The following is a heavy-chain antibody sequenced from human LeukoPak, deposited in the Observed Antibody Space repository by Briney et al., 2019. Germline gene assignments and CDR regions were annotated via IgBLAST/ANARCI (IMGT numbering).Heavy chain of an antibody. CDR2: IIPIFGTA. CDR1: GGTFRSDA. D-gene: IGHD3-3*01. J-gene: IGHJ6*03. Sequence: SVMVSCKADGGTFRSDAISWVRQAPGQGLEWMGGIIPIFGTANYAQKFQGRVTITTDESTSTAYMELSSLRSEDTAVYYCASFIRFLEWLQDYYYMDVWGKGTTVTVSS. CDR3: ASFIRFLEWLQDYYYMDV. V-gene: IGHV1-69*05.